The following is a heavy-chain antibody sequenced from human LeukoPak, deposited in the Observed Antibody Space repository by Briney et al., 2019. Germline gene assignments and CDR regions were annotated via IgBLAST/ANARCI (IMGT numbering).Heavy chain of an antibody. Sequence: SETLSLTCTVSGYSISSGFYWGWIRQPPGKGLECIGSIYHSGSTYYNPSLKSRVTISVDTSKNQFSLKLSSVTAADTAVYYCARRLKYSSSWGDYFDKWGQGTLVTVSS. CDR1: GYSISSGFY. V-gene: IGHV4-38-2*02. CDR3: ARRLKYSSSWGDYFDK. CDR2: IYHSGST. J-gene: IGHJ4*02. D-gene: IGHD6-13*01.